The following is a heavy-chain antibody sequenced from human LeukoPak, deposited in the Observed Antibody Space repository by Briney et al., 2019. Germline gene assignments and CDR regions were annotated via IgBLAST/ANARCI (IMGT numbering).Heavy chain of an antibody. V-gene: IGHV3-7*04. CDR2: INEDGSEK. J-gene: IGHJ4*02. CDR3: ARAMDV. Sequence: GGSLRLSCVASGFTFESYWMIWVRQAPGKGLEFVANINEDGSEKYYVDSVKGRFTISRDNAKNSLYLQMNSLRAEDTAVYYCARAMDVWGQGTLVTVSS. CDR1: GFTFESYW. D-gene: IGHD3-10*01.